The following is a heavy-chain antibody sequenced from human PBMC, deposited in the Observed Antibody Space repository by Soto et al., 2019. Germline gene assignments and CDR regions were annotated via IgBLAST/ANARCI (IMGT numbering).Heavy chain of an antibody. D-gene: IGHD2-21*01. CDR2: IYWDDDK. J-gene: IGHJ4*02. V-gene: IGHV2-5*02. CDR1: GFSLSTSGVS. Sequence: SGPTLVNPTQTLTLTCTFSGFSLSTSGVSVGWIRQPPGKALEWLALIYWDDDKRYSPSLKSRLSITKDTSKNQVVLTITNMDPVDTATYYCAHTFVAAIQNYYFDSWGQGTLVTVSS. CDR3: AHTFVAAIQNYYFDS.